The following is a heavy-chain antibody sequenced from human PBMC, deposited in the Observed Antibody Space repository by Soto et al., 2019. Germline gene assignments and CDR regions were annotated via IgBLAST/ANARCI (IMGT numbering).Heavy chain of an antibody. CDR2: IWYDGSNK. J-gene: IGHJ6*02. CDR3: ASERVTKRTANGMDV. Sequence: GGSLRLSCAASGFTFSSYGMHWVRQAPGKGLEWVAVIWYDGSNKYYADSVKGRFTISRDNSKNTLYLQMNSLRAEDTAVYYCASERVTKRTANGMDVWGQGTTVTVSS. D-gene: IGHD2-21*02. V-gene: IGHV3-33*01. CDR1: GFTFSSYG.